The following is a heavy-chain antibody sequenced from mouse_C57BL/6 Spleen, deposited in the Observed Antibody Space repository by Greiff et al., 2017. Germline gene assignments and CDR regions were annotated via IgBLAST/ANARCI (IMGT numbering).Heavy chain of an antibody. J-gene: IGHJ4*01. Sequence: QVHVKQSGAELARPGASVKMSCKASGYTFTSYTMHWVKQRPGQGLEWIGYINPSSGYTKYNQKFKDKATLTADKSSSTAYMQLSSLTSEDSAVYYCARGAQAPYYYAMDYWGQGTSVTVSS. D-gene: IGHD3-2*02. CDR1: GYTFTSYT. CDR2: INPSSGYT. CDR3: ARGAQAPYYYAMDY. V-gene: IGHV1-4*01.